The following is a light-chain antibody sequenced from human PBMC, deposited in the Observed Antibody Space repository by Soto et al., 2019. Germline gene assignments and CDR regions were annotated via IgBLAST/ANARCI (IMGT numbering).Light chain of an antibody. J-gene: IGKJ2*01. CDR1: QSISSW. Sequence: DIQMTQSPSTLSASAGDRVTITCRASQSISSWLAWYQQKPGKAPKLLIYDASSLESGVPSRFSGSGSGTEFTLTISSLQPDEFATYYCQQYNSYSYTFGQGTKVDIK. CDR2: DAS. CDR3: QQYNSYSYT. V-gene: IGKV1-5*01.